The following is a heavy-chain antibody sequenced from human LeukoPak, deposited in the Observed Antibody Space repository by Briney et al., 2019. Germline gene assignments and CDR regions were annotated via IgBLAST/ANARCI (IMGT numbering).Heavy chain of an antibody. J-gene: IGHJ4*02. V-gene: IGHV3-20*04. CDR2: INWNGDST. CDR3: ARGGAARPDF. Sequence: GGSLRLSCAASGFTFDDYGMSWVRHAPGKGLEWVSGINWNGDSTGYADSVKGRFTISRDNAKNSLYLQMNSLRVEDTAIYYCARGGAARPDFWGQGTLVTVSS. D-gene: IGHD6-6*01. CDR1: GFTFDDYG.